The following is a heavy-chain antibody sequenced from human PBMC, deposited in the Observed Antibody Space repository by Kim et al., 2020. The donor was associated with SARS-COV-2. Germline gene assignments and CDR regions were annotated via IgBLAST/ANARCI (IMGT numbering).Heavy chain of an antibody. CDR2: IYHSGNT. J-gene: IGHJ4*02. D-gene: IGHD3-16*01. Sequence: SETLSLTCTVSDYSISSGYYWGWIRQPPGKGLEWIGSIYHSGNTYYNPSLKSRVTISIDTSKNQFSLKLSSVTAADTAVYYCARRIGGRGTYYFDYWGQGPLVTVSS. CDR1: DYSISSGYY. V-gene: IGHV4-38-2*02. CDR3: ARRIGGRGTYYFDY.